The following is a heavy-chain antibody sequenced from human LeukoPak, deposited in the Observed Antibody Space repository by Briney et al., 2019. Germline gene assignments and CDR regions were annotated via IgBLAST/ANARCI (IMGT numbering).Heavy chain of an antibody. CDR3: AKDSFYDYVWGAFDI. D-gene: IGHD3-16*01. J-gene: IGHJ3*02. CDR1: GFTFSSYA. CDR2: ISGSGGST. V-gene: IGHV3-23*01. Sequence: PGGSLRLSCAASGFTFSSYAMSWVRQAPGKGLEWASAISGSGGSTYYADSVKGRFTISRDNSKNTLYLQMNSLRAEDTAVYYCAKDSFYDYVWGAFDIWGQGTMVTVSS.